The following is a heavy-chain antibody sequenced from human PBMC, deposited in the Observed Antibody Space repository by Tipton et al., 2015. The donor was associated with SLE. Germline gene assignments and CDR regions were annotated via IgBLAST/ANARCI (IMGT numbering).Heavy chain of an antibody. V-gene: IGHV4-34*01. Sequence: TLSFTCAVYGGSFSGYYWSWIRQPPGKGLEWIGEINHSGSTNYNPSLKSRVTISVDTSKNQFSLKLSSVTAADTAVYYCARGRYSSSSVYCYYYMDVWGKGTTVTVSS. CDR2: INHSGST. D-gene: IGHD6-6*01. CDR1: GGSFSGYY. CDR3: ARGRYSSSSVYCYYYMDV. J-gene: IGHJ6*03.